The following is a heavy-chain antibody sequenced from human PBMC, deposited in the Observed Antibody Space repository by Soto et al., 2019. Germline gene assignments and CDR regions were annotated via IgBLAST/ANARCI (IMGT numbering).Heavy chain of an antibody. V-gene: IGHV4-34*01. Sequence: SETLSLTCAVYGGSFSGYYWSWIRQPPGKGLEWIGEINHSGSTNYNPSLKSRVTISVDTSKNQFSLKLSSVTAADTAVYYCARLVRWDMTGYYYGMDVWGQGTTVTVSS. CDR3: ARLVRWDMTGYYYGMDV. CDR1: GGSFSGYY. D-gene: IGHD3-9*01. J-gene: IGHJ6*02. CDR2: INHSGST.